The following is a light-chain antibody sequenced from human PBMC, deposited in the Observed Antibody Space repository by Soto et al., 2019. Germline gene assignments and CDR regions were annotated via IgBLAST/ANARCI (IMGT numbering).Light chain of an antibody. Sequence: IPMTQSPSSLSASVGDRVTITCRASQSISSYLNWYQQKPGKAPKLLIYAASSLQSGVPSRFSGSGSGTDFTLTISSLQPEHFATYYCQQSYSTPRTFGQGTKVDIK. CDR3: QQSYSTPRT. CDR1: QSISSY. CDR2: AAS. V-gene: IGKV1-39*01. J-gene: IGKJ1*01.